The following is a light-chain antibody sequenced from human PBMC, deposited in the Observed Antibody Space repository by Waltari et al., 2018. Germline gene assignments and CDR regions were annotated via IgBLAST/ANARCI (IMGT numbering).Light chain of an antibody. Sequence: EIVMTQSPATLPVSPGERATLSCRARQSVSSNLAWYQQQPGQAPRLLIYGASSRATGIPARFSGSGSGTEFTITISSLQSEDFAVYYWQQYRNWPPWTFGQGTKVEIK. CDR3: QQYRNWPPWT. CDR1: QSVSSN. CDR2: GAS. J-gene: IGKJ1*01. V-gene: IGKV3D-15*01.